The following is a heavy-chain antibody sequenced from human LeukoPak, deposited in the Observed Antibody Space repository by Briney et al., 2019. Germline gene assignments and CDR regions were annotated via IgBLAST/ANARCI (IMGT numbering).Heavy chain of an antibody. Sequence: SETLSLTCAVYGGSFSGYYWSWIRQPPGKGLEWIGEINRSGSTNYNPSLKSRVTISVDTSKNQFSLKLSSVTAADAAVYYCARVRLLGYCSSTSCYNYFDYWGQGTLVTVSS. CDR1: GGSFSGYY. D-gene: IGHD2-2*02. J-gene: IGHJ4*02. CDR2: INRSGST. V-gene: IGHV4-34*01. CDR3: ARVRLLGYCSSTSCYNYFDY.